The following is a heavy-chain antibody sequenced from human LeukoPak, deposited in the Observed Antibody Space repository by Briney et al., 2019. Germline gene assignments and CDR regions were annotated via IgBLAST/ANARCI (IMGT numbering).Heavy chain of an antibody. CDR2: IKQDGSEK. CDR1: GFSFRNTW. D-gene: IGHD3-10*01. CDR3: ARDSGSYYLHDY. V-gene: IGHV3-7*01. Sequence: GGSLRLSCTASGFSFRNTWMSWVRQAPGKGLEWVANIKQDGSEKYYVDSVKGRFTISRDNAKNSLYLQMNSLRAEDTAVYYCARDSGSYYLHDYWGQGTLVTVSS. J-gene: IGHJ4*02.